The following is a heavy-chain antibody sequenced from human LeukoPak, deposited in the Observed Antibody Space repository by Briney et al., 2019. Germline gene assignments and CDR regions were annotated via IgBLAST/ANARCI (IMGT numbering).Heavy chain of an antibody. CDR3: AREVSSSWWFGTHNWFDP. CDR2: INQSGNT. V-gene: IGHV4-61*08. D-gene: IGHD6-13*01. Sequence: PSQTLSLTCTVSGGSISSGDYYWSWIRQPPGKGLEWIGEINQSGNTNYNPSLKSRVTISVDTSKNQFSLKLSSVTAADTAVYYCAREVSSSWWFGTHNWFDPWGQGTLVTVSS. CDR1: GGSISSGDYY. J-gene: IGHJ5*02.